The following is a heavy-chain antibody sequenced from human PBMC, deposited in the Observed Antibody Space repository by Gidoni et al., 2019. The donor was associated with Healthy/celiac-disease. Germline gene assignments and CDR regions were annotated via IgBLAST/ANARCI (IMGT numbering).Heavy chain of an antibody. V-gene: IGHV4-34*01. Sequence: QVQLQQWGAGLLKPSARLSLTCAVYGGSFSGYYWSWIRQPPGKGLEWIGEINHSGSTNYNPSLKSRVTISVDTSKNQFSLKLSAVTAADTAVYYCARGFRWQLNTYYFDYWGQGTLVTVSS. J-gene: IGHJ4*02. D-gene: IGHD2-15*01. CDR1: GGSFSGYY. CDR2: INHSGST. CDR3: ARGFRWQLNTYYFDY.